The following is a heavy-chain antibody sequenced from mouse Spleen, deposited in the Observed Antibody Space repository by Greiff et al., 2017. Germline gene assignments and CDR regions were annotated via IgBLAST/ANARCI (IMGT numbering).Heavy chain of an antibody. V-gene: IGHV14-4*01. CDR3: TTTTDY. Sequence: EVQVVESGAELVRPGASVKLSCTASGFNIKDDYMHWVKQRPEQGLEWIGWIDPENGDTEYASKFQGKATITADTSSNTAYLQLSSLTSEDTAVYYCTTTTDYWGQGTTLTVSS. J-gene: IGHJ2*01. CDR2: IDPENGDT. D-gene: IGHD1-1*01. CDR1: GFNIKDDY.